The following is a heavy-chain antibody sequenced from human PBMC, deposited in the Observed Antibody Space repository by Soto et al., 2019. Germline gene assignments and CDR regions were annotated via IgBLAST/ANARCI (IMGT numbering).Heavy chain of an antibody. CDR3: ARDGYCTSTSCRYYYDY. J-gene: IGHJ4*02. CDR1: GYSFTSYA. Sequence: ASVKVSCKASGYSFTSYAMHWVRQAPGQRLEWMGWVNADNGNTKYSQKFQGRVTITRDTSASTVYMELSSLRSEDTAVYFCARDGYCTSTSCRYYYDYWGQGTLVTVPQ. V-gene: IGHV1-3*01. CDR2: VNADNGNT. D-gene: IGHD2-2*03.